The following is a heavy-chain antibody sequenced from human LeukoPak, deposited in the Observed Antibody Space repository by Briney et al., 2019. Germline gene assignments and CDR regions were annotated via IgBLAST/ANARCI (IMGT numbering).Heavy chain of an antibody. D-gene: IGHD2-2*02. CDR2: ISEDGTKK. J-gene: IGHJ4*02. CDR1: GFIFSQSA. Sequence: GGSLRLSCAASGFIFSQSAIHWVRQSPGKGLEWVAFISEDGTKKFYVDSVKDRFTISRDNSKNTLYLQMTSLRSKDTAVNYCEKDILPGVWSFDYWGQRTLVTVSS. V-gene: IGHV3-30*02. CDR3: EKDILPGVWSFDY.